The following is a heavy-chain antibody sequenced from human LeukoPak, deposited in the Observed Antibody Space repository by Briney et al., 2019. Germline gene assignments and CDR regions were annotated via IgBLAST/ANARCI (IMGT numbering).Heavy chain of an antibody. CDR2: IYYSGST. J-gene: IGHJ4*02. CDR3: ARSVYYYDSSGITGHFDY. D-gene: IGHD3-22*01. Sequence: SENLSLTCTVSGGSISSCYWSWIRQSPGKGLEWIGYIYYSGSTNYKPSLESRVAISVDTSKNQFSLKLSSVTAADTAVYYCARSVYYYDSSGITGHFDYWGQGTLVTVSS. V-gene: IGHV4-59*01. CDR1: GGSISSCY.